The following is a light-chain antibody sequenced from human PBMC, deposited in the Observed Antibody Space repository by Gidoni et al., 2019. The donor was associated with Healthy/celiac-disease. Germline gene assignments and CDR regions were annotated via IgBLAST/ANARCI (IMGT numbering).Light chain of an antibody. Sequence: SSELTQDPAVSVALGQTVRITCQGDSLRSYYASWYQQKPGQAPVLVIYGKNNRPSGIPDRFSGSSSGNPASLTITGAQAEDEADYYCNSRDSSGNHLEVFGGGTKLTVL. CDR1: SLRSYY. CDR2: GKN. V-gene: IGLV3-19*01. CDR3: NSRDSSGNHLEV. J-gene: IGLJ2*01.